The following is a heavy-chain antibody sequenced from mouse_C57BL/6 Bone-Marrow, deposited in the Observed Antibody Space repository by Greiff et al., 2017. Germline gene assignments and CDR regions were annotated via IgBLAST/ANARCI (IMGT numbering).Heavy chain of an antibody. Sequence: VQLQQSGPVLVKPGASVKMSCKASGYTFTDYYMNWVKQSNGKSLEWIGVINPNNGGTSYKQKFKGKATLTVDKSSSTAYMELNSLTSEDSAVYFCARAALYPGWFAYWGQGTLVTVSA. CDR1: GYTFTDYY. CDR2: INPNNGGT. J-gene: IGHJ3*01. V-gene: IGHV1-19*01. CDR3: ARAALYPGWFAY.